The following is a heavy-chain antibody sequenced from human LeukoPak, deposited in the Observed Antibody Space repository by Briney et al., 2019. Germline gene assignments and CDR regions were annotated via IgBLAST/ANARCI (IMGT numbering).Heavy chain of an antibody. CDR2: INHSGST. CDR3: ARGRLAAAGIPYYYYYGMDV. Sequence: SETLSLTCTVSGGSISSYYWSWIRQPPGKGLEWIGEINHSGSTNYNPSLKSRVTISVDTSKNQFSLKLSSVTAADTAVYYCARGRLAAAGIPYYYYYGMDVWGQGTTVTVSS. J-gene: IGHJ6*02. D-gene: IGHD6-13*01. V-gene: IGHV4-34*01. CDR1: GGSISSYY.